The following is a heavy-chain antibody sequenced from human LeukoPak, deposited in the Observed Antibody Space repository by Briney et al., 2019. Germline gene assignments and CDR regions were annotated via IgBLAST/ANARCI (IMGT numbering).Heavy chain of an antibody. Sequence: PGGSLRLSCAASGFTFSTYSMNWVRQAQGKGLEWVSSISSSSSYIYYADSVKGRFTISRDNAKNSLYLQMNSLRAEDTAVYYCAKDRGLLWFGGPHYYFDYWGQGTLVTVSS. V-gene: IGHV3-21*01. D-gene: IGHD3-10*01. CDR2: ISSSSSYI. CDR1: GFTFSTYS. J-gene: IGHJ4*02. CDR3: AKDRGLLWFGGPHYYFDY.